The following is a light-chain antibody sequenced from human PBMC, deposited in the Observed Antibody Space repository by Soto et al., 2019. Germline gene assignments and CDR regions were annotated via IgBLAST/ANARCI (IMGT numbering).Light chain of an antibody. V-gene: IGLV2-8*01. CDR1: SSDVGGYNY. J-gene: IGLJ2*01. CDR2: EVS. Sequence: QSALTQPPSASGSPGQSVTISCTGTSSDVGGYNYVSWYQQHPGKAPKLVIYEVSKRPSGVPDRFSGSKSANTASLTVSGLQAEDEADYYCSSYAGSNNLVFGGGTKVTVL. CDR3: SSYAGSNNLV.